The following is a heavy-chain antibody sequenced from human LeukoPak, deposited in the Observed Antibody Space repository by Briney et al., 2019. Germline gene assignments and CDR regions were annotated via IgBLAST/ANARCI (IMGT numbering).Heavy chain of an antibody. V-gene: IGHV3-53*01. CDR2: VYGGGTT. D-gene: IGHD3-22*01. J-gene: IGHJ3*02. CDR1: GFTVRGDY. CDR3: ARASYFDSSGFYAPDAFDI. Sequence: PGGSLRLSCVASGFTVRGDYMTWVRQAPGKGLEWVSFVYGGGTTYYEDSVKGRFTISRDSSKNTLFLQMNSLRVGDTAVYYCARASYFDSSGFYAPDAFDIWGQGTVVTVSS.